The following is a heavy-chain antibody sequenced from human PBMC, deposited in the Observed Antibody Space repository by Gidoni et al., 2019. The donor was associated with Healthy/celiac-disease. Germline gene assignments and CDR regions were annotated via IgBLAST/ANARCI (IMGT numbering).Heavy chain of an antibody. CDR3: ARDHLLAGWFDP. CDR1: GYTFTSYA. J-gene: IGHJ5*02. Sequence: QVQLVQSGAEVKKPGASVKVSCKASGYTFTSYAMHWVRQAPGQRLEWMGWINAGNGNTKYSQKFQGRVTITRDTSASTAYMELSSLRSEDTAVYYCARDHLLAGWFDPWGQGTLVTVSS. CDR2: INAGNGNT. V-gene: IGHV1-3*01. D-gene: IGHD2-8*02.